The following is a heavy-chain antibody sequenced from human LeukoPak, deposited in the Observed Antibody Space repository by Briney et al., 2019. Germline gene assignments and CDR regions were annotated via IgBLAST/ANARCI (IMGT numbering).Heavy chain of an antibody. Sequence: SETLSLTCAVYGGSFSGYYWSWIRQPPGKGLEWIGEINHSGSTNYNPSLKSRVTISVDTSKNQFSLKLSSVTAADTAVYYCARGREDYDFWSGSYDYWGQGTLVTVSS. J-gene: IGHJ4*02. CDR3: ARGREDYDFWSGSYDY. CDR2: INHSGST. CDR1: GGSFSGYY. V-gene: IGHV4-34*01. D-gene: IGHD3-3*01.